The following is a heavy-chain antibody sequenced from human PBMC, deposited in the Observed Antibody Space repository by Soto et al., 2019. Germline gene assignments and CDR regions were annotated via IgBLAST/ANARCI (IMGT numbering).Heavy chain of an antibody. D-gene: IGHD1-1*01. CDR1: GFTFSSYE. J-gene: IGHJ4*02. Sequence: EVQLVESGGGLVQPGGSLRLSCAASGFTFSSYEMNWVRQAPGKGLEWVSYISSSGSTIYYADSVKGRFTISRDNAKNSLYLQMNSLRAEDTAVYYCARDWRKNWNRVPNYFDYWGQGTLVTVSS. CDR2: ISSSGSTI. V-gene: IGHV3-48*03. CDR3: ARDWRKNWNRVPNYFDY.